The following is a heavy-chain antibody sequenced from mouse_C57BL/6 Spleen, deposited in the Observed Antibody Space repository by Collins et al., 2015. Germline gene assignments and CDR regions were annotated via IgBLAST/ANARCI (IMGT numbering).Heavy chain of an antibody. V-gene: IGHV1-53*01. CDR3: ARGYDRFAY. CDR2: XNPSNGGT. Sequence: LEWIGNXNPSNGGTDYNEKFKSKAALTVDKSSSTAYMQLSSLTSEDSAVYYCARGYDRFAYWGQGTLVTVSA. J-gene: IGHJ3*01. D-gene: IGHD2-2*01.